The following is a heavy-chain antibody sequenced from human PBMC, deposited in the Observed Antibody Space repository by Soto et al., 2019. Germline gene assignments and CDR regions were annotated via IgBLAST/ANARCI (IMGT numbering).Heavy chain of an antibody. Sequence: PSETLSLTCSVSGGSMRSYYWNWLRQPAGKGLEWIGRIYSRGDTNYNPSVKSRVTMSVDTSKNEFSLRLNSVTAADTAVYYCAGIGEDVYYGMDVWGQGATVTVSS. CDR2: IYSRGDT. D-gene: IGHD2-21*01. CDR3: AGIGEDVYYGMDV. V-gene: IGHV4-4*07. CDR1: GGSMRSYY. J-gene: IGHJ6*02.